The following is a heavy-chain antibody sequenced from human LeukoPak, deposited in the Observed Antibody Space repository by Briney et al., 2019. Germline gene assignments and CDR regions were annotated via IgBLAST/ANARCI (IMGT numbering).Heavy chain of an antibody. Sequence: SETLSLTCTVSGGSISGSAYYWAWIRQPPGKGLEWIGSIYYNGRTLYNPSLKSRVTISVDTSKNQFSLKLSSVTAADTAVYYCARVHDSSGSDAFDIWGQGTMVTVSS. J-gene: IGHJ3*02. CDR1: GGSISGSAYY. V-gene: IGHV4-39*07. CDR3: ARVHDSSGSDAFDI. CDR2: IYYNGRT. D-gene: IGHD3-22*01.